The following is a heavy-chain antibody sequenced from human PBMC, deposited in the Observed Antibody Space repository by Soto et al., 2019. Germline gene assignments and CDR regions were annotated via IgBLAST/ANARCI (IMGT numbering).Heavy chain of an antibody. CDR2: IFYDGSNK. CDR3: ARRRSTVTTPWFYHGMDV. Sequence: QVQLEESGGGVFQPGRSLRLSCTASGFAFSDYGMHWVRQAPGKGLEWGAIIFYDGSNKYYADSVKGRFTISRDNSRNTVELQMNSLRAEDTATYFCARRRSTVTTPWFYHGMDVWGRGTTVTVSS. J-gene: IGHJ6*02. CDR1: GFAFSDYG. D-gene: IGHD4-17*01. V-gene: IGHV3-33*01.